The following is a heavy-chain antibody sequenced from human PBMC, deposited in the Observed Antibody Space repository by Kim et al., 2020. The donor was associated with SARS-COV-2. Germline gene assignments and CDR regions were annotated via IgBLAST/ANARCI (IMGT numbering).Heavy chain of an antibody. CDR1: GYIFTSFG. D-gene: IGHD2-2*01. V-gene: IGHV1-18*01. CDR2: ISAYNGNT. CDR3: ARGEGVPAGYYYYYGMDV. Sequence: ASVKVSCKASGYIFTSFGMSWVRQAPGQGLEWMGWISAYNGNTNYAQKLQGRVTMTTDTSTSTAYMELRSLRSDDTAVYYCARGEGVPAGYYYYYGMDVWGQGTTCTVSS. J-gene: IGHJ6*02.